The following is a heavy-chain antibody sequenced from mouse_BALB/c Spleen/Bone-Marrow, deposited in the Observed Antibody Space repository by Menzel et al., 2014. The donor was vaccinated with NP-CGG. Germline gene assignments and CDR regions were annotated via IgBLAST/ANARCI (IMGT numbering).Heavy chain of an antibody. V-gene: IGHV1S29*02. CDR3: ARSYGNYDAWFAH. D-gene: IGHD2-1*01. CDR1: GYTFTDYN. Sequence: EVQLQQSGPELVKPGAPVKISCKASGYTFTDYNMHWVKQSHGKSLEWIGYIYPYNGGAGYNQKFKSKATLTVDNSSSTAYMEPLSLTSDDATVYYCARSYGNYDAWFAHWGQGTLVTVSA. CDR2: IYPYNGGA. J-gene: IGHJ3*01.